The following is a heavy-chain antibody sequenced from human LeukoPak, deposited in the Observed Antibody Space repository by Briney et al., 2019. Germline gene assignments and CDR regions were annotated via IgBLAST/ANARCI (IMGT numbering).Heavy chain of an antibody. CDR1: GYTFTSYG. CDR2: INPNSGGT. Sequence: ASVKVSCKASGYTFTSYGISWVRQAPGQGLEWMGWINPNSGGTNYAQKFQGRVTMTRDTSISTAYMELSRLRSDDTAVYYCARELSYDSSGYYGRAFDIWGQGTMVTVSS. CDR3: ARELSYDSSGYYGRAFDI. J-gene: IGHJ3*02. D-gene: IGHD3-22*01. V-gene: IGHV1-2*02.